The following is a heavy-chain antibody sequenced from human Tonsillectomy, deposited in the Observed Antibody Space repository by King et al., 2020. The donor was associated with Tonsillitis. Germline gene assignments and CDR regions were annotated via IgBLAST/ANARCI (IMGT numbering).Heavy chain of an antibody. J-gene: IGHJ6*03. Sequence: QLVQSGGGLVQPGGSLRLSCAASGFTFSSYAMRWVRQAPGKGLEWVSAISGSGGSTYYADSVKGRFTISRDNSKNTLYLQMNSLRAEDTAVYYCAKVSSGNSYYYYYMDVWGKGTTVTVSS. V-gene: IGHV3-23*04. CDR3: AKVSSGNSYYYYYMDV. CDR2: ISGSGGST. CDR1: GFTFSSYA. D-gene: IGHD1-14*01.